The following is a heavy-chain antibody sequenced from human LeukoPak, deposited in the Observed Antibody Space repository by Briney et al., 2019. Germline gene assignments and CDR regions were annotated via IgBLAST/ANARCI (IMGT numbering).Heavy chain of an antibody. V-gene: IGHV3-74*01. CDR2: INRDGSIT. D-gene: IGHD2-15*01. CDR3: ARFSIGGYNYGMDV. J-gene: IGHJ6*02. Sequence: GGSLRLSCAASGFTLSDYWMHWVRQAPGKGLVWVSRINRDGSITNYADTVKGRFTISRDNAKNTLYLQMNSLRAEDTAVYYCARFSIGGYNYGMDVWGQGTTVTVSS. CDR1: GFTLSDYW.